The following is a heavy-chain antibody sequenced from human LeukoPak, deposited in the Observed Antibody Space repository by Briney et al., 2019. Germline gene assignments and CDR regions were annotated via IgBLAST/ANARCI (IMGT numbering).Heavy chain of an antibody. Sequence: SGPTLVKPTQTLTLTCTFSGFSLSTTGVGVGWIRQPPGKALEWLAPNSWDDDQRYSPSLKSRLTITKDTSKNPVVLTMTNMDPVDTATYYCAHRRPYSSSWDSRVWFDPWGEGTLVTVSS. CDR2: NSWDDDQ. V-gene: IGHV2-5*02. J-gene: IGHJ5*02. CDR1: GFSLSTTGVG. CDR3: AHRRPYSSSWDSRVWFDP. D-gene: IGHD6-13*01.